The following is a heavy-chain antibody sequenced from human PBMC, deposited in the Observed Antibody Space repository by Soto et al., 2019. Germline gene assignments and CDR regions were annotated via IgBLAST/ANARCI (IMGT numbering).Heavy chain of an antibody. V-gene: IGHV1-69*02. CDR3: ARAKTYSGYGPFDP. CDR2: IIPILGIA. D-gene: IGHD5-12*01. J-gene: IGHJ5*02. Sequence: QVQLVQSGAEVKKPGSSVKVSCKASGGTFSSYTISWVRQAPGQGLEWMGRIIPILGIANYAQKFQGRVTITADKSTSTAYMELSSLRSEDTAVYYCARAKTYSGYGPFDPWGQGTLVTVSS. CDR1: GGTFSSYT.